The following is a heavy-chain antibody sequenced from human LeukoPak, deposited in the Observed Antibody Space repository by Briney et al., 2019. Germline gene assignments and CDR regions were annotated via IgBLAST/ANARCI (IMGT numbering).Heavy chain of an antibody. V-gene: IGHV3-21*01. CDR2: ISGSSRHK. D-gene: IGHD6-13*01. Sequence: PGGSLRLSCAASGFTFSSYTMNWVRPAPGEGLEWGSSISGSSRHKYYADSVKGRFTISRDNAKNSLYLQMNSLRAEDTAVYYCARTANFAAGYYIDYWGQGTLVTVSS. CDR1: GFTFSSYT. J-gene: IGHJ4*02. CDR3: ARTANFAAGYYIDY.